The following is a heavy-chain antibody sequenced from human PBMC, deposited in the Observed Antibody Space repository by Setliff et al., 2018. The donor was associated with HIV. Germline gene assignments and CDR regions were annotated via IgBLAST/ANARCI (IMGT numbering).Heavy chain of an antibody. CDR2: VSHSGIT. J-gene: IGHJ2*01. CDR1: GGSIPSNIYY. V-gene: IGHV4-39*01. CDR3: ARGPRPDYSGSGNYGFLDV. Sequence: PSETLSLTCTVSGGSIPSNIYYWGWVRQAPGKGLEWIGSVSHSGITFYNPSLKSRVTIPVDTSENQFSLNLKSVTAADTAIYFCARGPRPDYSGSGNYGFLDVWGRGTVVTVSS. D-gene: IGHD3-10*01.